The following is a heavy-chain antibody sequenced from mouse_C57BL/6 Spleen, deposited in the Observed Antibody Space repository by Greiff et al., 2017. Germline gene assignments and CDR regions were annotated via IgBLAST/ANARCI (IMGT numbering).Heavy chain of an antibody. CDR3: ARVYGSFYAMDY. D-gene: IGHD1-1*01. V-gene: IGHV5-16*01. CDR2: INYDGSST. Sequence: DVHLVESEGGLVQPGSSMKLSCTASGFTFSDYYMAWVRQVPEKGLEWVANINYDGSSTYYLDSLKSRFIISRDNAKNILYLQMSSLKSEDTATYYCARVYGSFYAMDYWGQGTSVTVSS. J-gene: IGHJ4*01. CDR1: GFTFSDYY.